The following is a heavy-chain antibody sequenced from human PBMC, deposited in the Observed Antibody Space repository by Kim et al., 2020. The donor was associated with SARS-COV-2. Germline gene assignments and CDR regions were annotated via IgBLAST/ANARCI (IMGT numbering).Heavy chain of an antibody. CDR2: VIPILNTV. Sequence: ASVKVSCKASIDIFSTYTINWVRQAPGQGLEWMGRVIPILNTVNYAQKFRDRVTLIADKSTTTAYLEVTRLKSDDTAVYFCARGHETQLDYWGQGTLVTVSS. J-gene: IGHJ4*02. CDR1: IDIFSTYT. CDR3: ARGHETQLDY. V-gene: IGHV1-69*08.